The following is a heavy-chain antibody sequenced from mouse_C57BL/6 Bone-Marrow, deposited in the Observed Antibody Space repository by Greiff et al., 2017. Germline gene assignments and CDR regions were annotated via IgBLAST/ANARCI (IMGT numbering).Heavy chain of an antibody. Sequence: EVQLVESGGGLVQPGGSLKLSCAASGFTFSDYYMYWVRQTPEKRLEWVAYISNGGGSTYYPDTVKGRFTISRDNAKNTLYLQMSRLKSEDTAMYYCARGYYGSSYGWYFDVWGTGTTVTVSS. CDR3: ARGYYGSSYGWYFDV. D-gene: IGHD1-1*01. CDR1: GFTFSDYY. CDR2: ISNGGGST. V-gene: IGHV5-12*01. J-gene: IGHJ1*03.